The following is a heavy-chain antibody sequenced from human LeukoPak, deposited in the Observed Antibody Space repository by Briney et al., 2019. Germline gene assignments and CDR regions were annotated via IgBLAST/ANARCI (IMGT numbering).Heavy chain of an antibody. CDR1: GGSINNYY. D-gene: IGHD3-22*01. CDR3: ARTYYYDSSGYSVQ. V-gene: IGHV4-59*01. Sequence: PSETLSLTCSVSGGSINNYYWSWIRQPPGKGLEWIGHISYSGNTNYNSSLRSRVTISVDTSNNQFSLRLSSVTAADTAVYYCARTYYYDSSGYSVQWGQGTLVTVSS. CDR2: ISYSGNT. J-gene: IGHJ4*02.